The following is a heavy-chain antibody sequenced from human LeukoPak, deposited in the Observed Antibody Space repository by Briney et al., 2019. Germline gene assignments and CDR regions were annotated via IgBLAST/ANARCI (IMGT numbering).Heavy chain of an antibody. CDR3: ARDSPHYYGSGCRV. Sequence: GASVKVSCKASGYTFTSYGISWVRQAPGQGLEWMGWISPYNGNTNYAQKLQGRDTMTTAPSTSKAYMELRSLRSDDPAVYYCARDSPHYYGSGCRVWGQGTLVTVSS. J-gene: IGHJ4*02. V-gene: IGHV1-18*04. CDR1: GYTFTSYG. CDR2: ISPYNGNT. D-gene: IGHD3-10*01.